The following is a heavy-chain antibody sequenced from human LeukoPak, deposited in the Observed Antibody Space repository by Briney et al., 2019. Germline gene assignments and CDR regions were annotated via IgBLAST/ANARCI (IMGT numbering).Heavy chain of an antibody. CDR2: IRYDGSNK. D-gene: IGHD4-17*01. J-gene: IGHJ4*02. Sequence: PGRSLRLSCAASGFTFSSYGMHWVRQAPGKGLEWVAFIRYDGSNKYYADSVKGRFTISRDNSKNTLYLQMNSLRAEDTAVYYCAKGTGDYGDLLDYWGQGTLVTVSS. CDR3: AKGTGDYGDLLDY. V-gene: IGHV3-30*02. CDR1: GFTFSSYG.